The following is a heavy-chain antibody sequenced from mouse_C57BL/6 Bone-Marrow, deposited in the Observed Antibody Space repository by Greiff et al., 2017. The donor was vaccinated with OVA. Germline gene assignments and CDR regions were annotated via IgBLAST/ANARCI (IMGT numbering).Heavy chain of an antibody. V-gene: IGHV5-4*03. D-gene: IGHD3-3*01. Sequence: EVNVVESGGGLVKPGGSLKLSCAASGFTFSSYAMSWVRQTPEKRLEWVATISDGGSYTYYPDNVQGRFTISRDNAKNNLYLQMSHLKSEDTAMYYCARGGWDYWGQGTTLTVSS. CDR2: ISDGGSYT. CDR1: GFTFSSYA. J-gene: IGHJ2*01. CDR3: ARGGWDY.